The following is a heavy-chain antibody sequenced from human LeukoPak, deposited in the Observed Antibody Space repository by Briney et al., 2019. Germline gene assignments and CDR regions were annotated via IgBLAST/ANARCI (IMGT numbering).Heavy chain of an antibody. CDR2: ISYDAKNK. V-gene: IGHV3-30*18. D-gene: IGHD2-8*01. CDR1: GFTFSHFG. J-gene: IGHJ1*01. CDR3: AKDASGVSGEYFQH. Sequence: PGRSLTLSCAASGFTFSHFGMNGVRQAPGKGLEWVAVISYDAKNKYYADSVKGRFTISRDNSKNTLYLQINSLSGEDTAVYYCAKDASGVSGEYFQHWGQGTLVTVSS.